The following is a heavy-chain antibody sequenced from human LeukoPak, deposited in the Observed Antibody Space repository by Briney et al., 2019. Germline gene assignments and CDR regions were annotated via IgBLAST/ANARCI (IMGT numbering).Heavy chain of an antibody. J-gene: IGHJ4*02. CDR1: GFTFSSYW. CDR2: IKQDGSEK. V-gene: IGHV3-7*03. D-gene: IGHD3-10*01. CDR3: ATHYSGSYYQ. Sequence: GGSLTLSCAASGFTFSSYWMSWVRQAPGKGLEWVANIKQDGSEKYYVGSVKGRFTISRDNAKNSLFLQMNSLRAEDTAVYHCATHYSGSYYQWGQGTLVTVSS.